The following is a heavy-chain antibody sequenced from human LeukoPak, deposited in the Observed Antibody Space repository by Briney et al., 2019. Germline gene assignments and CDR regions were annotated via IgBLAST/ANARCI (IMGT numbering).Heavy chain of an antibody. V-gene: IGHV5-51*01. D-gene: IGHD1-26*01. CDR1: GYSFITYW. CDR2: IYPGDSDT. J-gene: IGHJ6*03. CDR3: ARHVGLPYYYYYMDV. Sequence: GESLKISCKGSGYSFITYWSGWVRQMPGKGLEWMAIIYPGDSDTSYSPSFQGQVTISADKSISTACLQWSSLRASDTAMYYCARHVGLPYYYYYMDVWGKGTTVTVSS.